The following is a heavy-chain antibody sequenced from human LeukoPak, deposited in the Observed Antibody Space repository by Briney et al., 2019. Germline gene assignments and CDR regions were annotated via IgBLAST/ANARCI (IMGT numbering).Heavy chain of an antibody. D-gene: IGHD2-2*01. Sequence: GGSLRLSCAASGFTFSNYGMHWVRQAPGKGLEWVSYISSSGSTIYYADSVKGRFTISRDNAKNSLYLQMNSLRAEDTAVYYCARSATKYCSSTSCPYYYYGMDVWGQGTTVTVSS. CDR3: ARSATKYCSSTSCPYYYYGMDV. CDR2: ISSSGSTI. J-gene: IGHJ6*02. V-gene: IGHV3-48*04. CDR1: GFTFSNYG.